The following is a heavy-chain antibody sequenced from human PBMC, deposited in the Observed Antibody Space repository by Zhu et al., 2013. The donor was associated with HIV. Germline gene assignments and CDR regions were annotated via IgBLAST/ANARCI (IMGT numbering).Heavy chain of an antibody. J-gene: IGHJ4*02. CDR3: ARGGVDTAMVSGGYFDY. Sequence: QVQLVQSGAEVKKPGSSVKVSCKASGGTFSSYAISWVRQAPGQGLEWMGWIIPIFGIANYAQKFQGRVTITADESTSTAYMELSSLRSEDTAVYYCARGGVDTAMVSGGYFDYWGQGTLVTVSS. CDR1: GGTFSSYA. CDR2: IIPIFGIA. D-gene: IGHD5-18*01. V-gene: IGHV1-69*12.